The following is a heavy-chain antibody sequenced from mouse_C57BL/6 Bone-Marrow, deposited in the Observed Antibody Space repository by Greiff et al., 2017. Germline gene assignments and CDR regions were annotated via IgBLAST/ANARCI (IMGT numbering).Heavy chain of an antibody. Sequence: DVQLQESGAELVRPGASVKLSCTASGFNIKDDYMHWVKQRPEQGLEWIGWIDPENGDTEYASKFQGKATITADTSSNTAYLQLSSLTSEDTAVYYCTTDWDWFAYWGQGTLVTVSA. CDR2: IDPENGDT. V-gene: IGHV14-4*01. J-gene: IGHJ3*01. CDR3: TTDWDWFAY. CDR1: GFNIKDDY. D-gene: IGHD4-1*01.